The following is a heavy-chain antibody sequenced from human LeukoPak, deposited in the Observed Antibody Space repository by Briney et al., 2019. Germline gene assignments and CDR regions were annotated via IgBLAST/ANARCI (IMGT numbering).Heavy chain of an antibody. D-gene: IGHD6-13*01. CDR3: ARVYYSSSYDYWYFDL. V-gene: IGHV4-34*01. Sequence: SETLSLTCAVYGGSFSGYYWSWIRQPPGKGLEWIGTLYYSGKTYYNPSLKSRVTISIDTSKNQFSLKLTSATAADTAVYYCARVYYSSSYDYWYFDLWGRGTLVTVSS. CDR1: GGSFSGYY. J-gene: IGHJ2*01. CDR2: LYYSGKT.